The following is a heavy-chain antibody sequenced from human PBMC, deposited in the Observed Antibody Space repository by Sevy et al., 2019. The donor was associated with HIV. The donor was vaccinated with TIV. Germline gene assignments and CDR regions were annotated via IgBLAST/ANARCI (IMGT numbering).Heavy chain of an antibody. CDR1: GFTFNTHA. D-gene: IGHD3-22*01. CDR3: AKALNPALESMIEVIFRTLKGFDV. CDR2: ISATGSST. J-gene: IGHJ3*01. V-gene: IGHV3-23*01. Sequence: GGSLRLSCAASGFTFNTHAMNWVRQAPGKGLEWVSVISATGSSTYYADSVKGWFTISRDNSKNTLYLQMNSLTADDTAVYYCAKALNPALESMIEVIFRTLKGFDVWGQGTMVTVSS.